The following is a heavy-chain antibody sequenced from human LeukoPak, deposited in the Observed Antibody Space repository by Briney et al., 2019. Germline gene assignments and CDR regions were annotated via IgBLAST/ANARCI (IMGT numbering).Heavy chain of an antibody. CDR2: ISWNVGSI. Sequence: PGGSLRLSCAASGFTFDDYAMHWVRQAPGKGLEWVSGISWNVGSIDYADSVKGRFTISRDNAKNSLYLQMNSLRAEDTALYYCVKDMSDILTGLHLDYWGQGILVTVSS. D-gene: IGHD3-9*01. CDR3: VKDMSDILTGLHLDY. CDR1: GFTFDDYA. V-gene: IGHV3-9*01. J-gene: IGHJ4*02.